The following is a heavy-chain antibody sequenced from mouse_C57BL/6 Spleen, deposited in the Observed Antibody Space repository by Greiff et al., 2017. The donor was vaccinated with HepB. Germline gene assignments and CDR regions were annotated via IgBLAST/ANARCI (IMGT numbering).Heavy chain of an antibody. CDR2: IWSDGST. CDR3: ARHGLRSYAMDY. Sequence: VKLMESGPGLVAPSQSLSITCTVSGFSLTSYGVHWVRQPPGKGLEWLVVIWSDGSTTYNSALKSRLSISKDNSKSQVFLKMNSLQTDDTAMYYCARHGLRSYAMDYWGQGTSVTVSS. V-gene: IGHV2-6-1*01. D-gene: IGHD1-1*01. CDR1: GFSLTSYG. J-gene: IGHJ4*01.